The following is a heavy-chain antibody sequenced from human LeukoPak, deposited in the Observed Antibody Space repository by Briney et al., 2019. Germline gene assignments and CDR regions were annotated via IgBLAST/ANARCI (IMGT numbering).Heavy chain of an antibody. V-gene: IGHV1-18*01. Sequence: ASVKVSCKASGCTFTSYGISWVRQAPGQGLEWMGWISAYNGNTNYAQKLQGRVTMTTDTFTSTAYMELRSLRSDDTAVYYCARDPYPYSGSYWYLDYWGQGTLVTVSS. CDR2: ISAYNGNT. D-gene: IGHD1-26*01. CDR3: ARDPYPYSGSYWYLDY. CDR1: GCTFTSYG. J-gene: IGHJ4*02.